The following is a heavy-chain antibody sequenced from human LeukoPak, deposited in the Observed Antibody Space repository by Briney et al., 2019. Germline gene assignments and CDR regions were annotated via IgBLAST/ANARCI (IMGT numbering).Heavy chain of an antibody. D-gene: IGHD3-3*01. CDR2: IYYSGSA. V-gene: IGHV4-59*01. CDR3: ARNAPVDYDFWSGFRANWFDP. J-gene: IGHJ5*02. CDR1: GGSISSYY. Sequence: SETLSLTCTVSGGSISSYYWSWIRQPPGKGLEWIGYIYYSGSANYNPSLKSRVTISVDTSKNQFSLKLSSVTAADTAVYYCARNAPVDYDFWSGFRANWFDPWGQGTLVTVSS.